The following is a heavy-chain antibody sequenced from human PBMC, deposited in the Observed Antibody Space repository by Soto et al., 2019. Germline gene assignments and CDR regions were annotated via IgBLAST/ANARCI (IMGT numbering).Heavy chain of an antibody. CDR2: VDPNGGGS. V-gene: IGHV1-2*04. CDR3: ATWVDYGDFEGFDF. Sequence: ASLKVSCKASGYTFTCYYMHWVRQAPGQGLEWMGWVDPNGGGSNSAQKFQGSVTMTWDTSITTAYLDLTRLTTNDTATYFCATWVDYGDFEGFDFWGQGTLVTVAS. CDR1: GYTFTCYY. J-gene: IGHJ4*02. D-gene: IGHD4-17*01.